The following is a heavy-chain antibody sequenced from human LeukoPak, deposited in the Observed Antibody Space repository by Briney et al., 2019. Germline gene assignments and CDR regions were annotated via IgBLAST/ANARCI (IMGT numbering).Heavy chain of an antibody. D-gene: IGHD1-20*01. Sequence: PSETLTLTCTVSGGSISSYYWSWIRQPPGKGLEWIGDIYYSGSTNYNPSLKSRVTISVDTSKNQFSLKLSSVTAADTAVYYCARITGTTHRFDYWGQGTLVTVSS. J-gene: IGHJ4*02. CDR3: ARITGTTHRFDY. V-gene: IGHV4-59*01. CDR2: IYYSGST. CDR1: GGSISSYY.